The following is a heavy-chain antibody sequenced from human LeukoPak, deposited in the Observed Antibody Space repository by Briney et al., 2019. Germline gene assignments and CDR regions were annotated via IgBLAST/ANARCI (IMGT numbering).Heavy chain of an antibody. CDR3: ARDGQQLVHDAFDI. D-gene: IGHD6-6*01. J-gene: IGHJ3*02. V-gene: IGHV3-74*01. CDR1: GFTFSSYW. CDR2: INSDGSST. Sequence: GGSLRLSCAASGFTFSSYWMHWVRQAPGKGLVWVSRINSDGSSTNYADSVKGRFTISRDNAKNTLYLQMNSLRAEDTAVYYCARDGQQLVHDAFDIWGQGTMVTVSS.